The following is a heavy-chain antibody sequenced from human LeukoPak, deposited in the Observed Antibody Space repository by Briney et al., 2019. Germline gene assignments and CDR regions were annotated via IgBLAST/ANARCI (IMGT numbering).Heavy chain of an antibody. Sequence: PGGSLRLSCAASGFTLSSYAMHWVRQAPGKGLEWVAVISYDGSNKYYADSVKGRFTISRDNSKNTLYLQMNSLRAEDTAVYYCARGLKSAAFDYWGQGTLVTASS. J-gene: IGHJ4*02. CDR3: ARGLKSAAFDY. CDR1: GFTLSSYA. CDR2: ISYDGSNK. V-gene: IGHV3-30-3*01. D-gene: IGHD6-13*01.